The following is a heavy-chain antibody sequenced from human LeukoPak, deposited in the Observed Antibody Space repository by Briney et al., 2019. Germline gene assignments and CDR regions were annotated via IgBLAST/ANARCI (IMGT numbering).Heavy chain of an antibody. CDR3: ARGLGRSYYYDSSGYFDY. D-gene: IGHD3-22*01. Sequence: SETLSLTCTVSGVSISSYYWSWIRQPPGKGLEGIGYIYYSGSTNYNPSLKSRVTISVDTSKNQFSLKLSSVTAADAAVYYCARGLGRSYYYDSSGYFDYWGQRTLVTVSS. CDR1: GVSISSYY. V-gene: IGHV4-59*01. CDR2: IYYSGST. J-gene: IGHJ4*02.